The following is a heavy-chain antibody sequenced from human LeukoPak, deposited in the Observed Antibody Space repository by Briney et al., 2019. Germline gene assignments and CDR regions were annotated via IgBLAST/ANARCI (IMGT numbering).Heavy chain of an antibody. V-gene: IGHV3-30*02. Sequence: GGSQRLSCAASGFTFSSYGMHWVRQAPGKGLEWVAFIRSDGSNKYYADSVKGRFTVSRDNSKNTLYLQMNSLRVEDAAVYYCAKEGDLVGVTYYFDYWGQGTLVTVSS. CDR3: AKEGDLVGVTYYFDY. J-gene: IGHJ4*02. D-gene: IGHD1-26*01. CDR2: IRSDGSNK. CDR1: GFTFSSYG.